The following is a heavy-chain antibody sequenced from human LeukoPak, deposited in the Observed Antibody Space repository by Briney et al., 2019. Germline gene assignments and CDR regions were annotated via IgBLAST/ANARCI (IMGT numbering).Heavy chain of an antibody. CDR2: ISHDGSSK. D-gene: IGHD2-2*01. CDR1: GFTFSSYG. CDR3: AKSIRFCSSSSCFAGYYNYGLHV. J-gene: IGHJ6*02. V-gene: IGHV3-30*18. Sequence: GGSLRLSCAASGFTFSSYGMHWVRQAPGKGLEWVAVISHDGSSKYFADSVKGRFTISRDNPKNVLDLQMHSLRAEDTAVYYCAKSIRFCSSSSCFAGYYNYGLHVWGQGTTVIVSS.